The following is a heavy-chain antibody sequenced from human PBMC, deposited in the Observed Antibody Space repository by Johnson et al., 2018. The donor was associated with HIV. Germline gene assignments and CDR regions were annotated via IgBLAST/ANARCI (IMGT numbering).Heavy chain of an antibody. V-gene: IGHV3-13*01. J-gene: IGHJ3*02. CDR2: IGTAGDT. CDR1: GFTFSSYD. Sequence: VQLVESGGGLVQPGGSLRLSCAASGFTFSSYDMHWVRQATGKGLEWVSAIGTAGDTYYPGSVKGRFTISRENAKNSLYLQMGSLTTEDMAVYYCAREPLGNYVLGYAFDIWGQGTMVTVSS. CDR3: AREPLGNYVLGYAFDI. D-gene: IGHD1-7*01.